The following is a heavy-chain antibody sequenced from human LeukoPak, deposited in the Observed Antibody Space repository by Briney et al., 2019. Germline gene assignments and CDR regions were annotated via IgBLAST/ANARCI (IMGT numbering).Heavy chain of an antibody. D-gene: IGHD5-18*01. Sequence: PGGSLRLSCAASGIAFSTYAMSWVRQAPGKGLEWVSVVSESGEITHYADSVKGRFTISRDNSKNTVYLQMNSLRAEDSAVYYCVKDTAQGYTYGTIEQDYWGQGTRVTVSS. V-gene: IGHV3-23*01. CDR3: VKDTAQGYTYGTIEQDY. CDR2: VSESGEIT. J-gene: IGHJ4*02. CDR1: GIAFSTYA.